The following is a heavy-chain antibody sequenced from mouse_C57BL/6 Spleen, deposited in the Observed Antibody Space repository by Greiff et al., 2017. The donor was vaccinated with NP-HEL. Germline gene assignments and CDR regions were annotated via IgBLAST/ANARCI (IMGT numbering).Heavy chain of an antibody. V-gene: IGHV14-4*01. D-gene: IGHD2-5*01. J-gene: IGHJ3*01. CDR3: TPSNLFAY. Sequence: VQLQQSGAELVRPGASVKLSCTASGFNIKDDYMHWVKQRPEQGLEWIGWIDPENGDTEYASKFQGKATITADTSSNTAYLQLSSLTSEDTAVYYCTPSNLFAYWGQGTLVTVSA. CDR2: IDPENGDT. CDR1: GFNIKDDY.